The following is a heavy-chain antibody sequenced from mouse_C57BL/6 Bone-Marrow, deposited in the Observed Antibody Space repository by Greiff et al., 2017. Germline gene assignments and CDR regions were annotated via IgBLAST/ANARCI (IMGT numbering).Heavy chain of an antibody. D-gene: IGHD2-2*01. J-gene: IGHJ4*01. CDR2: ISDGGSYT. CDR3: AGDRLWLTYYYAMDY. Sequence: EVQGVESGGGLVKPGGSLKLSCAASGFTFSSYAMSWVRQTPEKRLEWVATISDGGSYTYYPDNVKGRFTISRDNAKNNLYLQMSHLKSEDTAMYYCAGDRLWLTYYYAMDYWGQGTSVTVSS. V-gene: IGHV5-4*01. CDR1: GFTFSSYA.